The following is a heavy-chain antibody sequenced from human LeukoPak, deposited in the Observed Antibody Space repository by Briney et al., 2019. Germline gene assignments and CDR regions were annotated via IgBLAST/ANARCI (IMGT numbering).Heavy chain of an antibody. J-gene: IGHJ4*02. V-gene: IGHV4-34*01. CDR2: INHSGST. Sequence: PSETLSLTCAVYGGSFSGYYWSWIRQPPGKGLEWIGEINHSGSTNYNPSLKSRVTISVDTSKNQFSLKLSSVTAADTAVYYCARGRGAAAGTFYFDYWGQGTLVTVSS. CDR1: GGSFSGYY. D-gene: IGHD6-13*01. CDR3: ARGRGAAAGTFYFDY.